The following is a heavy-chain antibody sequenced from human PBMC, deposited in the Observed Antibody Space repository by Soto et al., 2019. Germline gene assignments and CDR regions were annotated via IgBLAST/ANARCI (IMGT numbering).Heavy chain of an antibody. J-gene: IGHJ6*04. CDR3: ARGLVTMIVAYYYGMDV. CDR2: ISYDGSNK. CDR1: GFTFSSYA. D-gene: IGHD3-22*01. V-gene: IGHV3-30*04. Sequence: GGSLRLSCAASGFTFSSYAMHWVRQAPGKGLEWVAVISYDGSNKYYADSVKGRFTISRDNSKNTLYLQMNSLRAEDTAVYYCARGLVTMIVAYYYGMDVWGKGTTVTVSS.